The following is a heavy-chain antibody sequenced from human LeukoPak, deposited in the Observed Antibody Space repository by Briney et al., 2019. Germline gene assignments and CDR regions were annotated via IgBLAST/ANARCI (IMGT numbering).Heavy chain of an antibody. V-gene: IGHV1-69*10. CDR3: AWIAARPDLDY. Sequence: GASVKVSCKASGGTFSSYAISWVRQAPGQGLEWMGGIIPILGIANYAQKFQGRVTITADKSTSTAYMELSSLRSEDTAVYYCAWIAARPDLDYWGQGTLVTVSS. CDR1: GGTFSSYA. D-gene: IGHD6-6*01. CDR2: IIPILGIA. J-gene: IGHJ4*02.